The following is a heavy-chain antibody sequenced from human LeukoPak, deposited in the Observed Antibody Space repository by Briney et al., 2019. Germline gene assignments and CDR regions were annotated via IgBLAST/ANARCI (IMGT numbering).Heavy chain of an antibody. D-gene: IGHD3-10*01. Sequence: GGSLRLSCAASGFTVSSNYMSWVRQAPGKGLEWVSVIYSGGSTYYADSVKGRFTISRDNSKNTLYLQMNSLRAEDTAVYYCARAYWSYDAFDIWGQGTMVTVSS. CDR2: IYSGGST. V-gene: IGHV3-53*01. CDR3: ARAYWSYDAFDI. J-gene: IGHJ3*02. CDR1: GFTVSSNY.